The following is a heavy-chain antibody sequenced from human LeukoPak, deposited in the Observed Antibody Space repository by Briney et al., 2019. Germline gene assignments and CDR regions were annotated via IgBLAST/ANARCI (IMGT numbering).Heavy chain of an antibody. Sequence: LPGGSLRLSCAASGFTFSSYAMSWVRQAPGKGLEWVSAISGSGGSTYYADSVKGRSTISGDNSKNTLYLQMNSLRAEDTAVYYRAKVPGAAWFGQDYWGQGTLVTVSS. D-gene: IGHD3-10*01. J-gene: IGHJ4*02. CDR2: ISGSGGST. V-gene: IGHV3-23*01. CDR3: AKVPGAAWFGQDY. CDR1: GFTFSSYA.